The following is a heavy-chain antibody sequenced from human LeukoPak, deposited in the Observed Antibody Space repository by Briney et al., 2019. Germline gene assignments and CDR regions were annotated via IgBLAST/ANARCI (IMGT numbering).Heavy chain of an antibody. CDR1: GFTFDDYA. V-gene: IGHV3-9*01. CDR2: INWNSAGI. Sequence: PGGSLRLSCAASGFTFDDYAMHWVRHAPGKGLEWVSGINWNSAGIGYADSVKGRFTISRDNAKNSLSLQMNSLRPEDTALYYCVRIYNSGWSNYYYYYAMDVWGQGTTVTVSS. D-gene: IGHD6-19*01. CDR3: VRIYNSGWSNYYYYYAMDV. J-gene: IGHJ6*02.